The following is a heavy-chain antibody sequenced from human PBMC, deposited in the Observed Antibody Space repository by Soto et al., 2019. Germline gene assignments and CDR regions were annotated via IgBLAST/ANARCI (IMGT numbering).Heavy chain of an antibody. CDR3: AKKNYDSPSFMDV. J-gene: IGHJ6*02. D-gene: IGHD3-3*01. V-gene: IGHV3-23*01. CDR1: GFTFSSYA. CDR2: ISDSGGST. Sequence: PGGSLRLSCAASGFTFSSYAMSWVRQAPGKGLEWVSDISDSGGSTDYADSVKGRFTISRDNSKNTLYLQMNSLRAEDTAVYYCAKKNYDSPSFMDVWGQGTTVTVSS.